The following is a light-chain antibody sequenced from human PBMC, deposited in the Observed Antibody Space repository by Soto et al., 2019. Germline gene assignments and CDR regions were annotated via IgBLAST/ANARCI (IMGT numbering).Light chain of an antibody. CDR2: KAS. CDR1: QNIAYW. Sequence: DIKMTQSPSTLSASVGDRVTITCRASQNIAYWLAWYQQKPGKAPNLLISKASSLQSGVPSRFSGSGSGTEFTLTISSLQPHDFATYYCQQYNTYSRTFGQGTKVEI. V-gene: IGKV1-5*03. J-gene: IGKJ1*01. CDR3: QQYNTYSRT.